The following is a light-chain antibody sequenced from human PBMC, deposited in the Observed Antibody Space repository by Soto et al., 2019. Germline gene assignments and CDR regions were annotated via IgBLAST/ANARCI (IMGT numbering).Light chain of an antibody. CDR2: EVT. J-gene: IGLJ1*01. CDR1: TGDVGGYDY. Sequence: QSVLTQPASVSGSPGQSITISCTGTTGDVGGYDYVSWYQQYPYKAPKPIIYEVTNRPSGISNRFSGSKSGNTAFLTIYGLQAEDEADYYCSSHTSGNTRVFGTGTKVTVL. V-gene: IGLV2-14*01. CDR3: SSHTSGNTRV.